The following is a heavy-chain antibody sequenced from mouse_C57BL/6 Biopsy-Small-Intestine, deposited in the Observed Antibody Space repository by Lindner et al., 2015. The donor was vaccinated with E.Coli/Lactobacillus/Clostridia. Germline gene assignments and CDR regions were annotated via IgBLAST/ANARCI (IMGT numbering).Heavy chain of an antibody. D-gene: IGHD2-5*01. CDR3: ARDVGFSNYVAEY. V-gene: IGHV1-14*01. Sequence: SVKVSCKASGYSFSTFGLNWMRQAPGQGLEWLDWVSPYNDSTNFVQKLQGRVTLTTDTATATAYMELRGLRSGDTAVYYCARDVGFSNYVAEYWGQGTLLTVSS. J-gene: IGHJ3*01. CDR2: VSPYNDST. CDR1: GYSFSTFG.